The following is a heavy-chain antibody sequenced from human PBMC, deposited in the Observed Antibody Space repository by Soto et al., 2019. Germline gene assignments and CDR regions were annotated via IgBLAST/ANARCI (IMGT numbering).Heavy chain of an antibody. J-gene: IGHJ4*02. D-gene: IGHD5-12*01. Sequence: EVQLVESGGGLVQPGGSLKLSCAASGFTFSGSAMHWVRQASGKGLEWVGRTRSKANSYATTYAASVKGRFTISRDDSKNTAYLQMNSLKTEDTAVYYCTPQWLNYWGQGTLVTVSS. CDR3: TPQWLNY. CDR1: GFTFSGSA. V-gene: IGHV3-73*01. CDR2: TRSKANSYAT.